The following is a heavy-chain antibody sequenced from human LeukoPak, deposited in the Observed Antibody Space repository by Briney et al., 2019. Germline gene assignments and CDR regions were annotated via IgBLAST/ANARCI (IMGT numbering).Heavy chain of an antibody. V-gene: IGHV4-59*08. Sequence: PSETLSLTCTVSGGSISSHFWSWIRQPPGKGLEWIGYIYYSGSTNYDPSLKSRVTISVDTSKNQFSLKLSSVTVADTAVYYCARGDSSGYRDAFDIWGQGTMVTVSS. J-gene: IGHJ3*02. CDR1: GGSISSHF. D-gene: IGHD3-22*01. CDR3: ARGDSSGYRDAFDI. CDR2: IYYSGST.